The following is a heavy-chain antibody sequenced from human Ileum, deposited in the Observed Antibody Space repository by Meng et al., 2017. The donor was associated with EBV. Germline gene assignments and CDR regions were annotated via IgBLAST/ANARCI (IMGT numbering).Heavy chain of an antibody. D-gene: IGHD3-10*01. CDR2: ITTYNGDT. Sequence: QVSLGQSGAEVKKPGALLKFSCKASGYRFTAFGISWVRQAPGQGPGWMGWITTYNGDTKYAQKFQGRVTMTRETSTNTAYMELTSLRSDDTAVYYCARTYYGSYGFDYWGQGTLVTVSS. V-gene: IGHV1-18*01. CDR1: GYRFTAFG. CDR3: ARTYYGSYGFDY. J-gene: IGHJ4*02.